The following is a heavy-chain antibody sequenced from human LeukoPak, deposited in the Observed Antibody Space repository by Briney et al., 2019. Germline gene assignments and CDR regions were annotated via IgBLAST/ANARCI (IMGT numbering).Heavy chain of an antibody. J-gene: IGHJ3*02. Sequence: GGSLRLSCAASGFTFTSYAMSWVRQAPGKGLEWVSAISGSGGSTYYADSVKGRFTISRDNSKNTLYLQMNSLRAEDTAVYYCAKEQLWFGGLLSHAFDIWGQGTMVTVSS. D-gene: IGHD3-10*01. CDR1: GFTFTSYA. CDR3: AKEQLWFGGLLSHAFDI. V-gene: IGHV3-23*01. CDR2: ISGSGGST.